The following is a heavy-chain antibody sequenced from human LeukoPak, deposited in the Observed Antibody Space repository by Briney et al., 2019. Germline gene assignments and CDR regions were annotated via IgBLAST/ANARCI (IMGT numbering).Heavy chain of an antibody. Sequence: SETLSLTCAVYGESFSGYYWSWIRQPPGKGLEWIGEINHSGSTNYNPSLKSRVTISVDTSKNQFSLKLSSVTAADTAVYYCAKDEDTWGYTISGYWGQGTLVTVSS. D-gene: IGHD3-16*01. CDR2: INHSGST. J-gene: IGHJ4*02. V-gene: IGHV4-34*01. CDR3: AKDEDTWGYTISGY. CDR1: GESFSGYY.